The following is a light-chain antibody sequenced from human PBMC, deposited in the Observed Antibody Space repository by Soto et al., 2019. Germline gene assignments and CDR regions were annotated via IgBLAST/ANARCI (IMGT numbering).Light chain of an antibody. V-gene: IGKV3-11*01. CDR2: DAS. CDR3: QQRSKRPPYT. J-gene: IGKJ2*01. CDR1: QSVSSY. Sequence: EIVLTQSPATLSLSPGERATLSCRASQSVSSYLAWYQQKPGQAPRLLIYDASNRATGIPARFSGSGSGTDFTLTISSLEPEDFAVYYCQQRSKRPPYTFGQGTKREIK.